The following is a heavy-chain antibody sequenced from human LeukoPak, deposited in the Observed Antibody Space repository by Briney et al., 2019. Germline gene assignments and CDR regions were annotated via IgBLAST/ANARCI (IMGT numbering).Heavy chain of an antibody. J-gene: IGHJ4*02. Sequence: GGSLRLSCAASGFTFSSYGMHWVRQAPGKGLEWGAVISYDGSNKYYADSVKGRFTISRDNSKNTLYLQMSSLRAEDTAVYYCAKGGFMITFGGVIVDWGQGTLVTVSS. CDR1: GFTFSSYG. CDR3: AKGGFMITFGGVIVD. CDR2: ISYDGSNK. V-gene: IGHV3-30*18. D-gene: IGHD3-16*02.